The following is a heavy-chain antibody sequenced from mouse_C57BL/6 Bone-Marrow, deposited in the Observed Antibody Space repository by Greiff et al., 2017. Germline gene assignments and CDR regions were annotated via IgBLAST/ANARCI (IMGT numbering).Heavy chain of an antibody. CDR2: IHPNSGST. V-gene: IGHV1-64*01. CDR1: GYTFTSYW. Sequence: QVQLQQPGAELVKPGASVKLSCKASGYTFTSYWMHWVKQRPGQGLEWIGMIHPNSGSTNYNEKFKSKATLTADKSSSTAYMELRSLTSEDSAVYFCARVYYYGSSDYFDYWGQGTTLTVSS. D-gene: IGHD1-1*01. CDR3: ARVYYYGSSDYFDY. J-gene: IGHJ2*01.